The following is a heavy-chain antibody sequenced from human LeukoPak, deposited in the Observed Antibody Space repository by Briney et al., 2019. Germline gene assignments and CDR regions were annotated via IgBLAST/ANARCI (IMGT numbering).Heavy chain of an antibody. V-gene: IGHV3-21*01. Sequence: GGSLRLSCAASGFTFSSYSMSWVRQAPGKGLEWVSSITSSSSYIYYADSVKGRFTISRDNAKNSLYLQMNSLRAEDTALYYCARYRFVVGATDSFDIWGQGTMVTVSS. D-gene: IGHD1-26*01. CDR3: ARYRFVVGATDSFDI. CDR1: GFTFSSYS. J-gene: IGHJ3*02. CDR2: ITSSSSYI.